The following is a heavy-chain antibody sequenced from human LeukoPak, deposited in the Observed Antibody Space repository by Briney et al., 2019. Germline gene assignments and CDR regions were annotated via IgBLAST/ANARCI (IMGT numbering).Heavy chain of an antibody. CDR3: ARGKGVWFGTEGDWFDP. Sequence: SETLSLTCTVSGGSISSSSYYWSWIRQPPGKGLEWIGEINHSGSTNYNPSLKSRVTISVDTSKNQFSLKLSSVTAADTAVYYCARGKGVWFGTEGDWFDPWGQGTLVTVSS. J-gene: IGHJ5*02. V-gene: IGHV4-39*07. CDR2: INHSGST. CDR1: GGSISSSSYY. D-gene: IGHD3-10*01.